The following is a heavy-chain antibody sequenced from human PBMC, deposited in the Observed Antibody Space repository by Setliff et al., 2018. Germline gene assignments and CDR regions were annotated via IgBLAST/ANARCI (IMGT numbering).Heavy chain of an antibody. CDR2: ISSDGSSI. J-gene: IGHJ4*02. Sequence: PLGVLRLSCAASGLTFSSDAMTWVRQTPGKGLEWVSVISSDGSSIYYADSVKGRFTISRDNSKNTLYLQMNSLRAEDTAIYYCARCSSWHGHYPHFNYWGQGTLVTVSS. CDR1: GLTFSSDA. D-gene: IGHD6-13*01. CDR3: ARCSSWHGHYPHFNY. V-gene: IGHV3-23*03.